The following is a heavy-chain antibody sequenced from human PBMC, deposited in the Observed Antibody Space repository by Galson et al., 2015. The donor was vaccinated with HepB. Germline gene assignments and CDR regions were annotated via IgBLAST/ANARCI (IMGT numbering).Heavy chain of an antibody. J-gene: IGHJ3*02. CDR2: INPRGNSA. CDR1: GYTFTSYY. D-gene: IGHD6-6*01. V-gene: IGHV1-46*01. Sequence: SVKVSCKASGYTFTSYYIHWVRQAPGQGLEWIGIINPRGNSARYAEKFQGRFTMTRDTSTSTVYMELSTLTSEDTAVYYCAREEARGFDAFDIWGQGTMVIVSS. CDR3: AREEARGFDAFDI.